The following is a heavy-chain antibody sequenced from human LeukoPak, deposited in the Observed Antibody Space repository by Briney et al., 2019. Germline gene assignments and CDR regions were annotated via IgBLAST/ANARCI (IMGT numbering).Heavy chain of an antibody. J-gene: IGHJ4*02. CDR3: ARVLRDSSGYSLDY. CDR2: IYYSGST. CDR1: GGSISGYY. V-gene: IGHV4-59*12. Sequence: SETLSLTCTVSGGSISGYYWNWIRQPPGKGLEWIGYIYYSGSTYYNPSLKSRVTISVDTSKNQFSLKLSSVTAADTAVYYCARVLRDSSGYSLDYWGQGTLVTVSS. D-gene: IGHD3-22*01.